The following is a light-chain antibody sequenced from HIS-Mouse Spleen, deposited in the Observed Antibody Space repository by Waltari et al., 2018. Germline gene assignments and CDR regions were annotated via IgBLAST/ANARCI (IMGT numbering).Light chain of an antibody. CDR2: EVI. CDR3: SSYTSSSTWV. CDR1: SSDVGGYNY. V-gene: IGLV2-14*01. Sequence: QSALTQPASVSGSPGQSITISCTGTSSDVGGYNYVSRYQQHPGKAPKLMIYEVINRPSGVSNRFSGSKSGNTASLTISGLQAEDEADYYCSSYTSSSTWVFGGGTKLTVL. J-gene: IGLJ3*02.